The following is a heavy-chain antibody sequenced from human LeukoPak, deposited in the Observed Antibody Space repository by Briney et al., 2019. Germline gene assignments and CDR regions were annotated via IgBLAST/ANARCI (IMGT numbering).Heavy chain of an antibody. CDR2: IYSGGSI. CDR3: ARDQVGNTAVE. J-gene: IGHJ4*02. V-gene: IGHV3-66*02. D-gene: IGHD4-23*01. Sequence: PGGSLRLSCAASGFIVSSNYMSWVRQAPGKGLEWVSVIYSGGSIYYADSVKGRFTISRDNSKNTLYLQMNSLRAEDTAVYYCARDQVGNTAVEWGQGTLVTVSS. CDR1: GFIVSSNY.